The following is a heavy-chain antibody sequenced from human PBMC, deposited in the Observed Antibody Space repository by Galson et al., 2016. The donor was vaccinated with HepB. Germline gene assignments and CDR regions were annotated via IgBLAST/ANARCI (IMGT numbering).Heavy chain of an antibody. V-gene: IGHV3-15*01. D-gene: IGHD4-23*01. CDR1: GFSFSNAW. CDR3: TTDRWGGNFWRPFNI. Sequence: SLRLSCAASGFSFSNAWMSWVRQAPGKGLEWVGRIQRETDGATTDYAAAVQGRITISRDDSKNTLYLQMNSLKTEDTAVYYCTTDRWGGNFWRPFNIWGPGTKVTVSS. CDR2: IQRETDGATT. J-gene: IGHJ3*02.